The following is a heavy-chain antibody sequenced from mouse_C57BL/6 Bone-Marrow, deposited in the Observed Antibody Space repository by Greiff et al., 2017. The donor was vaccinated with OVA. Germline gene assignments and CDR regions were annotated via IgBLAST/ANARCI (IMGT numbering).Heavy chain of an antibody. V-gene: IGHV14-4*01. CDR3: TPSYYYGSSYAMDY. Sequence: VQLQQSGAELVRPGASVKLSCTASGFNIKDDYMHWVKQRPEQGLEWIGWIDPENGDTEYASKFQGKATITADTSSNTAYLQLSSLTSEDTAVYYCTPSYYYGSSYAMDYWGQGTSVTVSS. D-gene: IGHD1-1*01. J-gene: IGHJ4*01. CDR1: GFNIKDDY. CDR2: IDPENGDT.